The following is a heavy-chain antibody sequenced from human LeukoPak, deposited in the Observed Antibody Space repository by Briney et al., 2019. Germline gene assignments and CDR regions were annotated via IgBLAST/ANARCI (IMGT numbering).Heavy chain of an antibody. CDR1: GGSISDYY. CDR2: INYSGNT. D-gene: IGHD1/OR15-1a*01. Sequence: SETLALTCTVSGGSISDYYWSWIRQPPGKGLEWIAYINYSGNTDYNPSLKSRVTISVDTSKNHLSLKLNSVTAADTAVYYCARLNVLNNSVLHHFDRWGQGTLVTVSS. V-gene: IGHV4-59*08. J-gene: IGHJ4*02. CDR3: ARLNVLNNSVLHHFDR.